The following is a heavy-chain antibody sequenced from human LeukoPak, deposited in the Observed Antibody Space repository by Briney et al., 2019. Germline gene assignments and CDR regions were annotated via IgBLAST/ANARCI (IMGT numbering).Heavy chain of an antibody. V-gene: IGHV1-69*05. Sequence: GSSVKVSCKASGGTFSSYAISWVRQASGQGLEWMGGIIPIFGTANYAQKFQGRVTNTTDESTSTAYMELSSLRSEDTAVYYCARGQTAAPYDYWGQGTLVTVSS. D-gene: IGHD6-6*01. CDR3: ARGQTAAPYDY. CDR2: IIPIFGTA. J-gene: IGHJ4*02. CDR1: GGTFSSYA.